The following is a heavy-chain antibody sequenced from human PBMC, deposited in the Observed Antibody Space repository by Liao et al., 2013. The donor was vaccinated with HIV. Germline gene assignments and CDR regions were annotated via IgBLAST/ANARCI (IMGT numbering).Heavy chain of an antibody. CDR1: GGSISTSY. J-gene: IGHJ4*02. D-gene: IGHD5-12*01. CDR2: IYASGST. Sequence: QVLLLESGPGLVKPSETLSLACTVSGGSISTSYWSWIRQPAGKGLEWIGRIYASGSTKYNPSLKSRVTMSVDTSKNQFSLKLTSVTAADTAVYYCARGTYDFAIDYWGQGTLVSVSS. CDR3: ARGTYDFAIDY. V-gene: IGHV4-4*07.